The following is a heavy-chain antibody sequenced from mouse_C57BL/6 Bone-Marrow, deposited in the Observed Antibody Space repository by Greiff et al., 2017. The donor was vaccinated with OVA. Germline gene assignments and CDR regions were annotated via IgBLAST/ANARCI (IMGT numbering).Heavy chain of an antibody. Sequence: VQPQQSGTVLARPGASVKMSCKTSGYTFTSYWMHWVKQRPGQGLEWIGAIYPGNSDTSYNQKFKGKAKLTAVTSASTAYMELSSLTNEDSAVYYCTRSLITTVALDYWGQGTTLTVSS. J-gene: IGHJ2*01. V-gene: IGHV1-5*01. CDR2: IYPGNSDT. D-gene: IGHD1-1*01. CDR3: TRSLITTVALDY. CDR1: GYTFTSYW.